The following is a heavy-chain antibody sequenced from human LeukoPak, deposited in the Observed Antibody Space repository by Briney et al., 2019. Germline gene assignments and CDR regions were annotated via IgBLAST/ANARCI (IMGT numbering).Heavy chain of an antibody. CDR2: INPNSGGT. CDR1: GYTFTGYY. J-gene: IGHJ4*02. D-gene: IGHD1-26*01. V-gene: IGHV1-2*02. CDR3: ARERPSGDGLDY. Sequence: ASVKVSCKASGYTFTGYYMHWVRQAPGQGLEWMGWINPNSGGTNYAQKFQGRVTMTRDTSISTAYMELSRLRSDDTAVYYCARERPSGDGLDYWGQGTLVTVSS.